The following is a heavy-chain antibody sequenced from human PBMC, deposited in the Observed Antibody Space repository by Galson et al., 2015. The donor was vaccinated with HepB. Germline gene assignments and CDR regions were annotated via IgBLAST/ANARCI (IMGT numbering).Heavy chain of an antibody. J-gene: IGHJ4*01. Sequence: SVKVSCKAFGISSYSIDWVRQAPGQGLEWMGRIIPLVGVVNPAHRYQGRVTMTADKSTNTLYMELMGLTSEDTAIYYCARGYYGSGTLYHWGQGTPVTVSS. V-gene: IGHV1-69*02. D-gene: IGHD3-10*01. CDR1: GISSYS. CDR3: ARGYYGSGTLYH. CDR2: IIPLVGVV.